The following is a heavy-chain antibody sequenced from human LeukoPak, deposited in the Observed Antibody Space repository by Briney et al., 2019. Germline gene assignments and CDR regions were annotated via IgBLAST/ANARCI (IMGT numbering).Heavy chain of an antibody. J-gene: IGHJ4*02. Sequence: APVKVSCKASGYTFTSYDINWVRQATGQGLEWMGWMNPNSGNTGYAQKFQGRVTMTRNTSISTAYMELSSLRSEDTAVYYCASSISGIAVAGYWGQGTLVTVSS. D-gene: IGHD6-19*01. V-gene: IGHV1-8*01. CDR3: ASSISGIAVAGY. CDR2: MNPNSGNT. CDR1: GYTFTSYD.